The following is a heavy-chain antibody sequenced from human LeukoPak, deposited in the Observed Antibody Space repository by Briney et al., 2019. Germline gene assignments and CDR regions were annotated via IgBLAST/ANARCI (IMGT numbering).Heavy chain of an antibody. J-gene: IGHJ6*03. Sequence: GASVKVSCKAPGGTFSSYAISWVRQAPGQGLEWMGGIIPIFGTANYAQKFQGRVTITADKSTNTVYMELTSLKSEDTAVYFCARASAYDPPPPPKYYMDVWGKGTTVIVSS. V-gene: IGHV1-69*06. CDR2: IIPIFGTA. CDR1: GGTFSSYA. D-gene: IGHD5-12*01. CDR3: ARASAYDPPPPPKYYMDV.